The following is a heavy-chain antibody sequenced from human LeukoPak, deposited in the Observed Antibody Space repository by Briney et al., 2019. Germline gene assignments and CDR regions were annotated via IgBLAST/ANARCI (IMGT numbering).Heavy chain of an antibody. V-gene: IGHV4-4*09. J-gene: IGHJ1*01. D-gene: IGHD3-22*01. CDR3: ARRRAGGYYDIQR. CDR1: GGSISSYY. Sequence: SETLSLTCTVSGGSISSYYWSWIRQPPGKGLEWIGYIYTSGSTNYNPSLKSRVTISVDTSKNQFSLKLSSVTAADTTVYYCARRRAGGYYDIQRWGQGTLVTVSS. CDR2: IYTSGST.